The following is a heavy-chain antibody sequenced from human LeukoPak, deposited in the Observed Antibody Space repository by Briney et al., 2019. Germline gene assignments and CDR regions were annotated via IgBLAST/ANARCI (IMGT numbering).Heavy chain of an antibody. J-gene: IGHJ4*02. Sequence: GGSLRLSCAASGFTFSSYSMNWVRQAPGKGLEWVSSISSSSSYIYYADSVKGRFTISRDNAKNSLYLQMNSLRAEDTAVYYCARDPRCSSTSCPKDYWGQGTLVTVSS. V-gene: IGHV3-21*01. CDR1: GFTFSSYS. D-gene: IGHD2-2*01. CDR3: ARDPRCSSTSCPKDY. CDR2: ISSSSSYI.